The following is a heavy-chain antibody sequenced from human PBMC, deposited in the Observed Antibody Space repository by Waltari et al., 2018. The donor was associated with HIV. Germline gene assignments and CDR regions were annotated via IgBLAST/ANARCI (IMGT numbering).Heavy chain of an antibody. CDR2: IYYSGSA. CDR1: GGSLSSRNYY. J-gene: IGHJ6*02. V-gene: IGHV4-39*01. Sequence: QLQLQESGPGLVKPSETLSLTCTVSGGSLSSRNYYWGWIRQPPGKGLEWIGIIYYSGSAYYNPSLKRRVTISVDTSKNQFSLKLSSVTAADTAVYYCARHSLVHSYGMDVWGQGTTVTVSS. D-gene: IGHD3-10*01. CDR3: ARHSLVHSYGMDV.